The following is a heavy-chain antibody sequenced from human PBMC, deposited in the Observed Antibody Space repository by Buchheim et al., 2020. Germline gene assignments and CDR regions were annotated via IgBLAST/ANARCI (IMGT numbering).Heavy chain of an antibody. CDR3: ARLTTSYSSGWYWFDP. CDR1: GGSISSYY. V-gene: IGHV4-59*01. Sequence: QVQLQESGPGLVKPSETLSLTCTVSGGSISSYYWSWIRQPPGKGLEWIGYIYYSGSTNYNPSLTSRVTISVDTSKNQFSLKLSSVTAADTAVYYCARLTTSYSSGWYWFDPWGQGTL. J-gene: IGHJ5*02. D-gene: IGHD6-19*01. CDR2: IYYSGST.